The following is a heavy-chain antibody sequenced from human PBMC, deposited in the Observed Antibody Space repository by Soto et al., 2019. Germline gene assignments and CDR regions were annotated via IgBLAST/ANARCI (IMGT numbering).Heavy chain of an antibody. CDR2: IYYTGST. D-gene: IGHD2-8*01. J-gene: IGHJ2*01. CDR1: GGSISSYY. CDR3: ANINWYFDL. V-gene: IGHV4-59*01. Sequence: QVQLQESGPGLVKPSETLSLTCTVSGGSISSYYWSWIRQPPGKGLEWIGYIYYTGSTNYNPSLKSRVTISVDTSKTQFSLQLSSVTAADTAVYYCANINWYFDLWGRGTLVTVSS.